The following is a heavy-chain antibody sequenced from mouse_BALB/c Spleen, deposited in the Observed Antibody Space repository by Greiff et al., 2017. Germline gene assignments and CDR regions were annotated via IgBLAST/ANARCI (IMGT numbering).Heavy chain of an antibody. Sequence: VMLVESGPGLVAPSQSLSITCTVSGFSLTSYGVHWVRQPPGKGLEWLGVIWAGGSTNYNSALMSRLSISKDNSKSQVFLKMNSLQTDDTAMYYCARGVLPGAMDYWGQGTSVTVSS. CDR2: IWAGGST. CDR3: ARGVLPGAMDY. D-gene: IGHD2-1*01. CDR1: GFSLTSYG. J-gene: IGHJ4*01. V-gene: IGHV2-9*02.